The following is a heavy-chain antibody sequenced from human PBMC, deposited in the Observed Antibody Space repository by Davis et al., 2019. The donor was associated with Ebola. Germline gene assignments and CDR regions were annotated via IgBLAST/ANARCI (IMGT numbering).Heavy chain of an antibody. CDR1: GGSISSSSYY. CDR2: IYYSGST. D-gene: IGHD5-12*01. J-gene: IGHJ4*02. Sequence: SETLSPTCTVSGGSISSSSYYWGWIRQPPGKGLEWIGSIYYSGSTYYNPSLKSRVTISVDTSKNQFSLKLSSVTAADTAVYYCAGEGIVATIIGYWGQGTLVTVSS. V-gene: IGHV4-39*01. CDR3: AGEGIVATIIGY.